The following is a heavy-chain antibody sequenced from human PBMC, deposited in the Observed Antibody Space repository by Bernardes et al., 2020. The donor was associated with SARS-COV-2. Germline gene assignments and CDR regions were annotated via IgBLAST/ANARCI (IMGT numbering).Heavy chain of an antibody. Sequence: ASVKVSCKSSGYRFIGQYIDWVRQAPGQGLEWMGWINPHNGGTKYAQKFQGSVTMTRDTSVSTAYMELTTLTSEDTAVYYCARVSGDRCGVVFGRADPWGQGTLVTVSS. CDR2: INPHNGGT. D-gene: IGHD3-3*01. CDR1: GYRFIGQY. V-gene: IGHV1-2*02. CDR3: ARVSGDRCGVVFGRADP. J-gene: IGHJ5*02.